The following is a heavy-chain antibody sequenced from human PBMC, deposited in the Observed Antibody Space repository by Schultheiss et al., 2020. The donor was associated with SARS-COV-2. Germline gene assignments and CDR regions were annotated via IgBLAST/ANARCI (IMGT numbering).Heavy chain of an antibody. CDR1: GGSISSGDYY. CDR3: ARGYRYYYYAMDV. Sequence: SETLSLTCTVSGGSISSGDYYWSWIRQPPGKGLEWIGYIYYSGSTYYNPSLKSRVTISVDTSKNQFSLKLSSVTVADTAVYYCARGYRYYYYAMDVWGQGTTVTVSS. J-gene: IGHJ6*02. V-gene: IGHV4-30-4*01. D-gene: IGHD5-18*01. CDR2: IYYSGST.